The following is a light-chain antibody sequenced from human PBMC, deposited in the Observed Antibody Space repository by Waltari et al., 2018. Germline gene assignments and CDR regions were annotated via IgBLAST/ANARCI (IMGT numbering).Light chain of an antibody. J-gene: IGKJ2*01. CDR1: QSIRIY. Sequence: DIQMTQSPSYLSASVGDRVTITCRASQSIRIYVNWYQQKPGKAPNLLIYAASSLQSGGPSRFSGSGSGTDFSLTISSLQPGDFATYYCQQSFTTPQNTFGQGTRLEIK. CDR3: QQSFTTPQNT. CDR2: AAS. V-gene: IGKV1-39*01.